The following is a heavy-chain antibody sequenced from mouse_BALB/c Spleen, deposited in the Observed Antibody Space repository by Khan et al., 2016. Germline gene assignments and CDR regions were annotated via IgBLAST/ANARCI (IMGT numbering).Heavy chain of an antibody. V-gene: IGHV1-62-2*01. Sequence: QVRLQQSGAELVKPGASVKLSCKASGYTFTEYIIHWVKQRSGQGLEWIGWFYPGSGSIKYNEKFKDKATLTADKSSSTVYMELSRWTSEDSAVYFCARHEGRTMITTVYFDYWGQGTTLTVSS. D-gene: IGHD2-4*01. CDR3: ARHEGRTMITTVYFDY. J-gene: IGHJ2*01. CDR1: GYTFTEYI. CDR2: FYPGSGSI.